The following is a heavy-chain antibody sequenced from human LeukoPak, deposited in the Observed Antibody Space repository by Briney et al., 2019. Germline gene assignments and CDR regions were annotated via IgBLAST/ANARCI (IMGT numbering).Heavy chain of an antibody. Sequence: GGSLRLSCAASGFTFSSYSMSWVRQAPGKGLEWVSSISSSSSYIYYADSVKGRFTISRDNAKNSLYLQMNSLRAEDTAVYYCARKMKTGDRVGTFDIWGQGTMVTVSS. CDR2: ISSSSSYI. CDR1: GFTFSSYS. J-gene: IGHJ3*02. D-gene: IGHD1-1*01. CDR3: ARKMKTGDRVGTFDI. V-gene: IGHV3-21*01.